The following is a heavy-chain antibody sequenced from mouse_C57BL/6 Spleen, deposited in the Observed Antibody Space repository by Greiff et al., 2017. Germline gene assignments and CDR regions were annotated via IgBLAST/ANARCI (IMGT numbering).Heavy chain of an antibody. CDR3: ARWGSSYGAY. CDR1: GFTFSDYG. J-gene: IGHJ3*01. V-gene: IGHV5-17*01. CDR2: ISSGSSTI. D-gene: IGHD1-1*01. Sequence: DVMLVESGGGLVKPGGSLKLSCAASGFTFSDYGMHWVRQAPEKGLEWVAYISSGSSTIYYADTVKGRFTISRDNAKNTLFLQMTSLRSEDTAMYYCARWGSSYGAYWGQGTLVTVSA.